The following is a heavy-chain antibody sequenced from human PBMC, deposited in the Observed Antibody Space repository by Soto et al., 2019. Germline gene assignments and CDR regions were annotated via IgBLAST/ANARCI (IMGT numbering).Heavy chain of an antibody. J-gene: IGHJ4*02. CDR1: GFTFSSYA. D-gene: IGHD6-6*01. Sequence: GGSLRLSCAASGFTFSSYAMHCVRQAPGKGLEWVAVISHDGNKKYYPDSVKGRFSISRDNSKNTMYVQMNSLRAEDTAVYYCARDPSIAADYYFEYWGQGTLVTVSS. V-gene: IGHV3-30-3*01. CDR2: ISHDGNKK. CDR3: ARDPSIAADYYFEY.